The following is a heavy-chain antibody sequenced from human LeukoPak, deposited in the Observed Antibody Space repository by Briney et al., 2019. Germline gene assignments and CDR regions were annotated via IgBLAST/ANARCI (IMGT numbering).Heavy chain of an antibody. J-gene: IGHJ4*02. CDR1: GFTVSSNY. D-gene: IGHD1-26*01. V-gene: IGHV3-53*01. Sequence: GGSLRLSCAASGFTVSSNYMNWVRQAPGKGLEWVSVIYSGGTTYYADSVKGRFTISRDNSKNTLYLQMNSLRAEDTAVYYCATELYSGSYLGIDYWGQGTLVTVSS. CDR3: ATELYSGSYLGIDY. CDR2: IYSGGTT.